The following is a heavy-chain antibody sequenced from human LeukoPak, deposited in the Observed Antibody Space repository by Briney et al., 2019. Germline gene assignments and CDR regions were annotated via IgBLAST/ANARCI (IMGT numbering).Heavy chain of an antibody. CDR2: IKQDGSEK. J-gene: IGHJ4*02. D-gene: IGHD2-2*01. CDR3: ARVTGRYCSSTSCYVDY. CDR1: GFTFSSYW. Sequence: GGSLRLSCAASGFTFSSYWMSWVRQAPGKGLEWVANIKQDGSEKYYVDSVKGRFTISRDNAKNSLYLQMNSLRAEDTAVYYCARVTGRYCSSTSCYVDYWGQGTLVTVSS. V-gene: IGHV3-7*01.